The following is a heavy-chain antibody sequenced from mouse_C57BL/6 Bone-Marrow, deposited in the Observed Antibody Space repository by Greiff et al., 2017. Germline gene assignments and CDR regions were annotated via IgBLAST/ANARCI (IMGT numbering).Heavy chain of an antibody. CDR2: ILPGGGST. CDR1: GYTFTAYW. V-gene: IGHV1-9*01. D-gene: IGHD1-1*01. J-gene: IGHJ2*01. Sequence: VKLVESGAELMKPGASVKLSCKATGYTFTAYWIEWVKQRPGHGLEWIGEILPGGGSTNYNVKFKGKATFTADTSSNTAYMQLSSLTTEDSAIYYGFYGSSFDYWGQGTTLTVSS. CDR3: FYGSSFDY.